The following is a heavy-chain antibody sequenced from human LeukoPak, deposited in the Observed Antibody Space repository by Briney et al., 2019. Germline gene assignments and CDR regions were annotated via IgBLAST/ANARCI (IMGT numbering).Heavy chain of an antibody. J-gene: IGHJ4*02. CDR2: VSGSGGTT. CDR1: GFTFSSYA. CDR3: AGGNTWPGLSY. V-gene: IGHV3-23*01. D-gene: IGHD6-25*01. Sequence: GGSLRLSCAASGFTFSSYAMSWVRQAPGKGLEWVTAVSGSGGTTYNADSVKGRFTISRDKSKNTLYLQMNTLRAEDTAVYFCAGGNTWPGLSYWGQGTLLTVSS.